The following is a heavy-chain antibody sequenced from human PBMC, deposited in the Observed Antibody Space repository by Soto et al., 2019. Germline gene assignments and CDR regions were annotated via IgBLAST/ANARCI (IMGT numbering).Heavy chain of an antibody. Sequence: PGESLKISCKGSGYSFTSYWIGWVRQMPGKGLEWMGIIYPGDSDTRYSPSFQGQVTISADKSISTAYLQWSSLKASDTAMYYCARGAEPMIVVVSNGDAFDIWGQGTMVTVSS. CDR2: IYPGDSDT. CDR3: ARGAEPMIVVVSNGDAFDI. D-gene: IGHD3-22*01. J-gene: IGHJ3*02. CDR1: GYSFTSYW. V-gene: IGHV5-51*01.